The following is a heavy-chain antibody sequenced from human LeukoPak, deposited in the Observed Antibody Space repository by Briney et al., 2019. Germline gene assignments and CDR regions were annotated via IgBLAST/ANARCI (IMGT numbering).Heavy chain of an antibody. CDR2: IYYSGST. D-gene: IGHD6-13*01. J-gene: IGHJ5*02. CDR1: GGSISSSSYY. Sequence: PSETLSLTCTVSGGSISSSSYYWGWIRQPPGKGLEWIGSIYYSGSTYYNPSLKSRVTISVDTSKNQFSLKLSSVTAADTAVYYCARGRWYTSWFDPWGHGTLVIVSS. V-gene: IGHV4-39*01. CDR3: ARGRWYTSWFDP.